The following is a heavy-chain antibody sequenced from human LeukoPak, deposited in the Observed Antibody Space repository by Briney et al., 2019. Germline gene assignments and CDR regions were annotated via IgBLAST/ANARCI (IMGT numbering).Heavy chain of an antibody. CDR2: IKSKNDGETT. CDR1: GFTFNNDW. J-gene: IGHJ2*01. D-gene: IGHD1-26*01. Sequence: GGSLRLSCAASGFTFNNDWMIWVRQPPGKGLEWVGRIKSKNDGETTDYAGPVKGRFTISRDDSKNTLYLLMNSLKTEDTAVYYCTTRGALVGERGFDLWGRGTLVTVSS. CDR3: TTRGALVGERGFDL. V-gene: IGHV3-15*07.